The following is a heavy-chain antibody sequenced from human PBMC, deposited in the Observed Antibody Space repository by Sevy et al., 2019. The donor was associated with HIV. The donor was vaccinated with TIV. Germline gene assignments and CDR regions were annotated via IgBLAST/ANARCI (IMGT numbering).Heavy chain of an antibody. CDR2: IWHDGSNK. D-gene: IGHD4-4*01. V-gene: IGHV3-30*02. CDR3: ARETDNSARWLDP. J-gene: IGHJ5*02. Sequence: GGSLRLSCAASGFTFNFHGMHWVRQAPGKGLEWVAFIWHDGSNKYMADSVKGRFTISRDNSKNTLFLQMNSLTVADTAVYYCARETDNSARWLDPWGQGPLVTVSS. CDR1: GFTFNFHG.